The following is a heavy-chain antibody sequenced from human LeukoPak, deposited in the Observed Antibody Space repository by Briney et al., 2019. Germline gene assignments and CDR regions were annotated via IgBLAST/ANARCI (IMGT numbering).Heavy chain of an antibody. J-gene: IGHJ6*02. Sequence: GGSLRLSCAASGFTFSSYWMNWARQAPGKGLEWVASINHNGNVNYYVDSVKGRFTISRDNAKNSLYVQMSNLRAEDTAVYFCARGGGLDVWGQGATVTVSS. V-gene: IGHV3-7*03. D-gene: IGHD3-16*01. CDR2: INHNGNVN. CDR1: GFTFSSYW. CDR3: ARGGGLDV.